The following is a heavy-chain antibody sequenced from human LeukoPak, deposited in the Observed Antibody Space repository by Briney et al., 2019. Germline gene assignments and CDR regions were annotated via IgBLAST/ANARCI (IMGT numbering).Heavy chain of an antibody. CDR3: ASRTPYITMVRGATIDY. CDR1: GYAITSGGFS. CDR2: IYDRGPA. Sequence: SETLSLTCTVSGYAITSGGFSWNWIRQPPGKGLEWIGCIYDRGPAYYNPSLKSRVTISVDTSKNQFSLKLSSVTAADTAVYYCASRTPYITMVRGATIDYWGQGTLVTVSS. J-gene: IGHJ4*02. D-gene: IGHD3-10*01. V-gene: IGHV4-30-2*01.